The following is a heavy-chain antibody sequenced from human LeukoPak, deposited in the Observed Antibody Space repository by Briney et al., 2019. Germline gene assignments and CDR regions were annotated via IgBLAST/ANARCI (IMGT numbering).Heavy chain of an antibody. CDR2: IDHSGST. J-gene: IGHJ1*01. Sequence: PSETLSLTCAVYGGSFSGYYWSWIRQPPGKGLEWIGEIDHSGSTNYNPSLKSRVTISVDTSKNQFSLKLSSVTAADTAVYYCARGGRRPSIVVVPAAMGRYFQHWGQGTLVTVSS. V-gene: IGHV4-34*01. D-gene: IGHD2-2*01. CDR3: ARGGRRPSIVVVPAAMGRYFQH. CDR1: GGSFSGYY.